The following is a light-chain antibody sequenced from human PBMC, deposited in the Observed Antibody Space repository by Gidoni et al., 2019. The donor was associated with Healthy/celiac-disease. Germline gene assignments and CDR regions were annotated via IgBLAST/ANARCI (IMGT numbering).Light chain of an antibody. J-gene: IGKJ3*01. CDR1: QSISSY. CDR3: QQSYSTPFT. CDR2: AAS. Sequence: DIPMTQSPSSLSASVGDRVTITCRASQSISSYLNWYQQKQGKAPKLLIYAASSLQSGVPSRFSGSGSGTDFTLTISSLQPEDFATYYCQQSYSTPFTFGPGTKVDIK. V-gene: IGKV1-39*01.